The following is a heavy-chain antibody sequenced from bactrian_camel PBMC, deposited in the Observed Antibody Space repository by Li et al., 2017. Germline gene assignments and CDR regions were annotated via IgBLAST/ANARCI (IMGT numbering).Heavy chain of an antibody. CDR3: VRDINGSWYNGP. J-gene: IGHJ4*01. CDR2: INSGGGST. Sequence: VQLVESGGGSVQAGGSLRLSCTTSGFRFNITAMSWARQAPGKELEWVSGINSGGGSTYYLDSVKGRFTISRDNAKNTLYLRMNSVNPEDTAIYYCVRDINGSWYNGPRGRGTQVTVS. V-gene: IGHV3S31*01. CDR1: GFRFNITA. D-gene: IGHD6*01.